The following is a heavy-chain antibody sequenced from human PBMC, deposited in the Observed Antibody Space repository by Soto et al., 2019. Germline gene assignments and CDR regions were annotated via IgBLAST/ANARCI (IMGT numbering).Heavy chain of an antibody. CDR2: INTANGTT. D-gene: IGHD2-8*01. J-gene: IGHJ4*02. Sequence: QVQFLQSGAEVKKPGASVRVSCKTSGYIFTDYPIHWVRQAPGRGLEWVAWINTANGTTRYSPKLQGRVSLTTDTSASTAYLPLIGLRSDDTAVYYCASNAFDYWGPGTMVAVS. CDR1: GYIFTDYP. CDR3: ASNAFDY. V-gene: IGHV1-3*04.